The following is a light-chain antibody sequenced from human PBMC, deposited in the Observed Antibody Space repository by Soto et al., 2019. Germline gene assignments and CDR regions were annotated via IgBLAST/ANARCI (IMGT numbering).Light chain of an antibody. J-gene: IGKJ1*01. CDR1: HSLLHSNGYNY. CDR3: MQALQTPPT. CDR2: LGS. Sequence: DIVMTQSALSLPVTPGEQASISCRSSHSLLHSNGYNYLDWYLQKPGQSPQIMIYLGSNRASGVPDRLSGSGSGTDFKLKISRVEAEDVGVYYCMQALQTPPTCGQGTKVDIK. V-gene: IGKV2-28*01.